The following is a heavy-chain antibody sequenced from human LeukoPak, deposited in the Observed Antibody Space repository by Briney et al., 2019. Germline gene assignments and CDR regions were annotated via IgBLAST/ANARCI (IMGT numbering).Heavy chain of an antibody. CDR1: GFTFSSYG. J-gene: IGHJ6*03. CDR3: AKNGDRGAYCSGGSCYPYYYYNMDV. Sequence: GGSLRLSCAASGFTFSSYGMSWVRQAPGKGLEWVSAISGSGGSTYYADSVKGRFTISRDNSKNTLYLQMKSLRAEDTAIYYCAKNGDRGAYCSGGSCYPYYYYNMDVWGKGTTVTISS. V-gene: IGHV3-23*01. D-gene: IGHD2-15*01. CDR2: ISGSGGST.